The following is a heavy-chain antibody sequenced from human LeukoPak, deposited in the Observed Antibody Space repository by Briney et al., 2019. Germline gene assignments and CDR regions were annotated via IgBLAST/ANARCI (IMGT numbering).Heavy chain of an antibody. V-gene: IGHV1-8*01. D-gene: IGHD2-15*01. J-gene: IGHJ6*02. CDR2: MNPNSGNT. Sequence: ASVKVSCKASGYSFSSYDISWVRQATGQGLEWMGWMNPNSGNTGYAQKFQGRVTMTRNNSINTAYMELSGLRSEDTAVYFCARVLPYYYGMDVWGQGAAVTVSS. CDR1: GYSFSSYD. CDR3: ARVLPYYYGMDV.